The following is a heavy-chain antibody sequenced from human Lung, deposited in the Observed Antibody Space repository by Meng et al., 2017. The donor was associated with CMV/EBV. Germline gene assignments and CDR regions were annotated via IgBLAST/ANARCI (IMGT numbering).Heavy chain of an antibody. V-gene: IGHV1-18*01. CDR3: ARSKIAARSHYYYGMDF. Sequence: ASVKVSCKASGYKFTDYGITWVRQAPGQGLEWMGWIYTYNGNTNFAQNVQGRGSMTRDTSTSTAYMELRSLRSDDTAVYYCARSKIAARSHYYYGMDFWGQGTTVTGSS. D-gene: IGHD6-6*01. CDR2: IYTYNGNT. J-gene: IGHJ6*02. CDR1: GYKFTDYG.